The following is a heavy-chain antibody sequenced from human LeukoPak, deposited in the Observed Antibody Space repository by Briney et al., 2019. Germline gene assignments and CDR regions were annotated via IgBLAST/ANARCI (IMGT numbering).Heavy chain of an antibody. CDR2: IYHSGST. D-gene: IGHD3-10*01. V-gene: IGHV4-38-2*02. J-gene: IGHJ4*02. Sequence: PSETLSLTCAVSGYSISSGYYWGWIRQPPGKGLEWIGSIYHSGSTYYNPSLKSRVTISVDTSKNQFSLKLSSVTAADTAVYYCARDRGPLRFHSSDYWGQGTLVTVSS. CDR1: GYSISSGYY. CDR3: ARDRGPLRFHSSDY.